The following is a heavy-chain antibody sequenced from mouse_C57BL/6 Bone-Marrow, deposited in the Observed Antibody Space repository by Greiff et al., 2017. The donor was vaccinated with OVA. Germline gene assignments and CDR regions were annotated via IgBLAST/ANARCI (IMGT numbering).Heavy chain of an antibody. CDR1: GYTFTSYW. CDR2: IDPENGDT. J-gene: IGHJ2*01. D-gene: IGHD4-1*01. CDR3: TTTGTERDY. Sequence: VQLQQSGAELAKPGASVKLSCKASGYTFTSYWMHWVKQRPEQGLEWIGWIDPENGDTEYASKFQGKATITADTSSNTAYLQLSSLTSEDTAVYYCTTTGTERDYWGQGTTLTVSS. V-gene: IGHV14-4*01.